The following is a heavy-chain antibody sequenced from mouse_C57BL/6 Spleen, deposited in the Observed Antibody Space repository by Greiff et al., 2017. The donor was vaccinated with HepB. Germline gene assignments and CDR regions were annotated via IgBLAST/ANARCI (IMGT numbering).Heavy chain of an antibody. V-gene: IGHV1-55*01. J-gene: IGHJ1*03. D-gene: IGHD1-1*01. CDR3: AREDTTYWYFDV. CDR2: IYPGSGST. Sequence: QVQLQQPGAELVKPGASVKMSCKASGYTFTSYWITWVKQRPGQGLEWIGDIYPGSGSTNYNEKFKSKATLTVDTSSSTAYMQLSSLTSEDSAVYYCAREDTTYWYFDVWGTGTTVTVSS. CDR1: GYTFTSYW.